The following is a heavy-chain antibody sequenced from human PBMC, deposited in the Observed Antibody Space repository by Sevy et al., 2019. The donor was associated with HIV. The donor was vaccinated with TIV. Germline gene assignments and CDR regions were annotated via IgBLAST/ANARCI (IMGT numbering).Heavy chain of an antibody. D-gene: IGHD6-19*01. J-gene: IGHJ6*02. Sequence: GGSLRLSCAASGFTFSSYSMNWVRQAPGKGLEWVSSISSSSSYIYYADSVKGRFTISRDNAKNSLYLQINSLRAEDTAVYYCARAYTSFSSGWYKDYYGMDVWGQGTTVTVSS. CDR1: GFTFSSYS. CDR2: ISSSSSYI. CDR3: ARAYTSFSSGWYKDYYGMDV. V-gene: IGHV3-21*01.